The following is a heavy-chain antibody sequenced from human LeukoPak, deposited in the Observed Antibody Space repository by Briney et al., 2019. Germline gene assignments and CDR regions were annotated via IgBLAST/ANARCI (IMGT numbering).Heavy chain of an antibody. CDR1: GGNFTKYT. V-gene: IGHV1-69*13. D-gene: IGHD1-7*01. CDR2: IIPIFGAA. Sequence: VASVKVSCKASGGNFTKYTLSWVRQAPGQGLEWMGGIIPIFGAANYAQKFRGRLTVTADESTTTAYMELNSLTSEDTAVYFCATDELTGQLVFWGQGTRVTVSS. CDR3: ATDELTGQLVF. J-gene: IGHJ4*02.